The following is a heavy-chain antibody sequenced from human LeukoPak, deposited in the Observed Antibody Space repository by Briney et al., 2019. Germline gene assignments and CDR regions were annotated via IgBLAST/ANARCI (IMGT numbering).Heavy chain of an antibody. CDR2: IKQDGSEK. CDR1: GFIFSSYW. V-gene: IGHV3-7*01. D-gene: IGHD2-8*01. J-gene: IGHJ5*02. Sequence: PGGSLRLSCAASGFIFSSYWMSWVRQAPGKGLEWVANIKQDGSEKYYVDSVKGRFTISRDNAKHSLSLQMNSLRAEDTAVYYCARALLYGHFDPWGQGTLVTVSS. CDR3: ARALLYGHFDP.